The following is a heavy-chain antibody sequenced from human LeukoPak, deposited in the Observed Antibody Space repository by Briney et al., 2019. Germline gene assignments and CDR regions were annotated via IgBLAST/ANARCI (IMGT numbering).Heavy chain of an antibody. CDR3: ANLLRWEPY. D-gene: IGHD4-23*01. V-gene: IGHV3-30*18. CDR1: GFTFSSYG. J-gene: IGHJ4*02. Sequence: PGGSLRLPCAASGFTFSSYGMHWVRQAPGKGLEWVAVISYDGSNKYYADSVKGRFTISRDNSKNTLYLQMSSLRPEDTAVYYCANLLRWEPYWGQGTLVTVSS. CDR2: ISYDGSNK.